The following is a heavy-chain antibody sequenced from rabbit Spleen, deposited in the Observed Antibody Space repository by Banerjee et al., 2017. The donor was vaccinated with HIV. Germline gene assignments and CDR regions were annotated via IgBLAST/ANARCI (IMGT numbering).Heavy chain of an antibody. Sequence: QEQLVESGGDLVQPEGSLTLTCKASGLDFSSSYWICWVRQAPGKGLEWIACIYTGSSGSTYYASWAKGRYTISKTSSTTVTLQMTSLTAADTATYFCARDTSSSFSSYGMDLWGPGTLVTVS. J-gene: IGHJ6*01. CDR2: IYTGSSGST. D-gene: IGHD1-1*01. CDR3: ARDTSSSFSSYGMDL. CDR1: GLDFSSSYW. V-gene: IGHV1S45*01.